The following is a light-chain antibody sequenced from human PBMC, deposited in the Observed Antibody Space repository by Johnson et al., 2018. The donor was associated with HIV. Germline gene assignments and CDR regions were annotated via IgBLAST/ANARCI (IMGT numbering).Light chain of an antibody. CDR1: SSNIGNNY. CDR3: GTWDSSLSAHF. J-gene: IGLJ1*01. Sequence: QSVLTQPPSVSAAPGQKVTISCSGSSSNIGNNYVSWYQQLPGTAPKLLIYDSNKRPSGIPDRFSGSKSGTSATLGITGLQTGDAADYYCGTWDSSLSAHFFGTGTNVTVL. V-gene: IGLV1-51*01. CDR2: DSN.